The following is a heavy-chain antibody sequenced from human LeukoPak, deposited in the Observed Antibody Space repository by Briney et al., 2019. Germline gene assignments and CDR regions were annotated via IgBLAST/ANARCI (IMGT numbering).Heavy chain of an antibody. J-gene: IGHJ4*02. D-gene: IGHD3-22*01. CDR3: AKSKIHHYYDSSGYYYDGDY. CDR2: ISGSGGST. CDR1: GFTFSSYA. V-gene: IGHV3-23*01. Sequence: QPGGSLRLSCAASGFTFSSYAMSWVRQAPGKGLEWVSAISGSGGSTYYADSVKGRFTISRDNSKNTLYLQMNSLRAEDTAVYYCAKSKIHHYYDSSGYYYDGDYWGQGTLVTVSS.